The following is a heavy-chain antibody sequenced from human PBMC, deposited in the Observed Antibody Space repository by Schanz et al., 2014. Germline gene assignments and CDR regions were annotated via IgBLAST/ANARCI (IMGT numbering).Heavy chain of an antibody. V-gene: IGHV3-53*01. Sequence: EVQLVESGGGLIQPGGSLRLSCVASGFTVSSNYMSWVRQAPGKGLEWVSVIYSDGRTYYGDSVKGRFTISRDNSDNTLFLQMNSLRAEDTAVYYCARVRAYDYGAEAHGMDVWGQGTLVTVSS. CDR2: IYSDGRT. J-gene: IGHJ6*02. CDR1: GFTVSSNY. CDR3: ARVRAYDYGAEAHGMDV. D-gene: IGHD4-17*01.